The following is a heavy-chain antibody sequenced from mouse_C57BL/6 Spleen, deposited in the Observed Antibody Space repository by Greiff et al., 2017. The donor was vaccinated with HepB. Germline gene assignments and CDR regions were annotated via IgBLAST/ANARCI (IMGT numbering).Heavy chain of an antibody. CDR3: AMEMVTRNAMDY. V-gene: IGHV1-74*01. CDR1: GYTFTSYW. Sequence: QVQLQQPGAELVKPGASVKVSCKASGYTFTSYWMHWVKQRPDQGLEWIGRIHPSDSDTNYNQTFKGKATLTVDKSSSTAYMQLSSLTSEDSAVYYCAMEMVTRNAMDYWGQGTSVTVSS. CDR2: IHPSDSDT. J-gene: IGHJ4*01. D-gene: IGHD2-2*01.